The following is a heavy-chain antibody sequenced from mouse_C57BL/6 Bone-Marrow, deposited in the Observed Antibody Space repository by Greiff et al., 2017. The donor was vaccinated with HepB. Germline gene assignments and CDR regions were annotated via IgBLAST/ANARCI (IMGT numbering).Heavy chain of an antibody. CDR1: GYSFTSYY. V-gene: IGHV1-66*01. J-gene: IGHJ2*01. CDR3: ARPSFFDY. CDR2: IYPGSGNT. Sequence: VKLVESGPELVKPGASVKISCKASGYSFTSYYIHWVKQRPGQGLEWIGWIYPGSGNTKYNEKFKGKATLTADTSSSTAYMQLSSLTSEDSAVYYCARPSFFDYWGQGTTLTVSS.